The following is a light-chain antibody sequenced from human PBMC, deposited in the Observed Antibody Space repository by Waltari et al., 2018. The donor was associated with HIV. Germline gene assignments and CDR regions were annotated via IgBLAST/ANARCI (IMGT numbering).Light chain of an antibody. CDR3: AGDASNNIVV. J-gene: IGLJ2*01. Sequence: QSALTQPPSASGSPGQSVTVSCTGTSTDIGYVNYVSWYQQHPGQAPKLLIYDVNTRPGGVPDLFAATKAGATASLTVSVLLAEDEADYYCAGDASNNIVVFGGGTKVTV. CDR1: STDIGYVNY. CDR2: DVN. V-gene: IGLV2-8*01.